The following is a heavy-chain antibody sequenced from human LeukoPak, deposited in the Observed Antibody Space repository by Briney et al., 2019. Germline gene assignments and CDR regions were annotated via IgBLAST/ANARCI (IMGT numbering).Heavy chain of an antibody. D-gene: IGHD5-18*01. CDR1: GFTFSRYS. CDR2: ISSSSTI. J-gene: IGHJ4*02. CDR3: ARGGGYSYGAPFDY. Sequence: GGSLRLSCAASGFTFSRYSMNWVRQAPGKGLEWVSYISSSSTIYYADSVKGRFTISRDNAKNSLYLQMNSLRAEDTAVYYCARGGGYSYGAPFDYWGQGTLVTVSS. V-gene: IGHV3-48*01.